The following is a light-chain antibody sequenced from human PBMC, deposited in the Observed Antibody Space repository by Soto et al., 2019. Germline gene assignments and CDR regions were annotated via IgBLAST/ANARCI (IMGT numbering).Light chain of an antibody. CDR1: SNDVGAYNY. V-gene: IGLV2-11*01. CDR2: DVS. Sequence: QSVLTQPRSVSGSPGQSVTISCTGTSNDVGAYNYVSWYQQHPGKAPKFIIYDVSQRPSGVPDRFSGSKSGNTASLTISGLQADDEADYYCCSHAGTYTAVLFGGGTKLTVL. J-gene: IGLJ2*01. CDR3: CSHAGTYTAVL.